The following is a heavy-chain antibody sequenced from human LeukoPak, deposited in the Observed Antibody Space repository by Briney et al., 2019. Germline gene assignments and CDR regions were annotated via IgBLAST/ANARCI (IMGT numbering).Heavy chain of an antibody. V-gene: IGHV3-11*05. CDR2: IGFSSIGYSSDHL. CDR3: AREDFFTPHS. CDR1: RFPFSAYY. D-gene: IGHD3/OR15-3a*01. J-gene: IGHJ4*02. Sequence: GGSLRLSCAASRFPFSAYYMTWIRQAPGKGLEWVSSIGFSSIGYSSDHLKYADSVKGRFTISRDNAKNSLFLQMDSLRAEDTAVYFCAREDFFTPHSWGQGTLVTVSS.